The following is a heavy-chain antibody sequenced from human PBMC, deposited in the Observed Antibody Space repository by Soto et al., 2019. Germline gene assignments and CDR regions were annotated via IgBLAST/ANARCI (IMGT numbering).Heavy chain of an antibody. D-gene: IGHD6-6*01. J-gene: IGHJ6*03. V-gene: IGHV3-7*01. Sequence: GGSLRLSCAASGFTFSSYWMSWVRQAPGKGLEWVANIKQDGSEKYYVDSVKGRFTISRDNAKNSLYLQMNSLRAEDTAVYYCAREMRAARPWVVIYYYYMDVWGKGTTVTVSS. CDR2: IKQDGSEK. CDR3: AREMRAARPWVVIYYYYMDV. CDR1: GFTFSSYW.